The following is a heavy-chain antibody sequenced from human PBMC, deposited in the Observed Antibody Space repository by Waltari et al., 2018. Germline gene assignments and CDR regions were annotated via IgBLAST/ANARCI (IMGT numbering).Heavy chain of an antibody. J-gene: IGHJ5*02. CDR2: THDSGIT. D-gene: IGHD6-19*01. CDR1: GGSLSGYY. Sequence: QVQLQQWGAGLLKPSETLSLTCGVYGGSLSGYYWSWLRPPPGKGLEWIGETHDSGITNYNPSLKSRLSISMDMSKNQFSLRLSSVTAADTAAYYCTRAAAKAVAGTFWFDPWGQGTLVTVSS. V-gene: IGHV4-34*02. CDR3: TRAAAKAVAGTFWFDP.